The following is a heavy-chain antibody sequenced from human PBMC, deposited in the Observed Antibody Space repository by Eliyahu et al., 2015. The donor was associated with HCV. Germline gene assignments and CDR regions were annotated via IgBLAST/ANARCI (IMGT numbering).Heavy chain of an antibody. D-gene: IGHD1-26*01. CDR3: AKAFRIVAGWFDP. CDR1: GFTFSXYA. CDR2: ISGSGGST. J-gene: IGHJ5*02. V-gene: IGHV3-23*01. Sequence: EVQLLESGGGLVQPGGSLXLSCAASGFTFSXYAMXWVRXAPGKGLEWVSAISGSGGSTYYADSVKGRFTISRDNSKNTLYLQMNSLRAEDTAVYYCAKAFRIVAGWFDPWGQGTLVTVSS.